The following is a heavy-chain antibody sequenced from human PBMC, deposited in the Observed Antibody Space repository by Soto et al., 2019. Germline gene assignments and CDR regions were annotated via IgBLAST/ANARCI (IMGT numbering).Heavy chain of an antibody. D-gene: IGHD3-3*01. CDR3: ARELRRITIFGVVSERYYYYGMDV. Sequence: QVQLVQSGAEVKKPGASVKVSCKASGYTFTGYYMHWVRQAPGQGLEWMGWINPNSGGTNYAQKFQGWVTMTRDTSISTAYMELSRLRSDDTAVYYCARELRRITIFGVVSERYYYYGMDVWGQGTTVTVSS. V-gene: IGHV1-2*04. CDR2: INPNSGGT. J-gene: IGHJ6*02. CDR1: GYTFTGYY.